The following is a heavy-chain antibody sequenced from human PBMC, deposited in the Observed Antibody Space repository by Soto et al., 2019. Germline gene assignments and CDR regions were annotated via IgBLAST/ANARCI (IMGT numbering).Heavy chain of an antibody. CDR3: AISAQAEACTLDY. Sequence: GASVKVSCKASGGTFSSYAINWVRQAPGQGLEWMGGIIPIFGTPNYAQKFQGRVTITADESTSTGYMELSSLRSEDTAVYYCAISAQAEACTLDYWGQGTLVTVSS. D-gene: IGHD6-13*01. CDR2: IIPIFGTP. V-gene: IGHV1-69*13. CDR1: GGTFSSYA. J-gene: IGHJ4*02.